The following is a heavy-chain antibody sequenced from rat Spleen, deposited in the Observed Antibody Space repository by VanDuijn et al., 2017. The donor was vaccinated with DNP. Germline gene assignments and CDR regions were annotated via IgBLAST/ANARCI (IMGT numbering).Heavy chain of an antibody. CDR3: ARHRTTSPYYYVMDA. CDR1: GFTFSDYY. D-gene: IGHD1-10*01. Sequence: ELQLVESGGGLVQPGRSLKLSCVASGFTFSDYYMVWVRQAPKKGLEWVASISFEDGSTYYEDSVKDRFTISRDDAESTLYLQMDSLRSEDTATYYCARHRTTSPYYYVMDAWGQGASVTVSS. V-gene: IGHV5-22*01. CDR2: ISFEDGST. J-gene: IGHJ4*01.